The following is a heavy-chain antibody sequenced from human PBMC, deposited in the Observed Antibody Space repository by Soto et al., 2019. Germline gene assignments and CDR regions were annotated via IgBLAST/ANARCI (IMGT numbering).Heavy chain of an antibody. V-gene: IGHV4-59*12. D-gene: IGHD6-13*01. Sequence: SETLSLTCTVSGGSISSYYWSWIRQPPGKGLEWIGYIYYSGSTYYNPSLKSRVTISVDTSKNQFSLKLSSVTAADTAVYYCARDSSSYPYYYYYGMDVWGQGTTVTVSS. CDR3: ARDSSSYPYYYYYGMDV. J-gene: IGHJ6*02. CDR1: GGSISSYY. CDR2: IYYSGST.